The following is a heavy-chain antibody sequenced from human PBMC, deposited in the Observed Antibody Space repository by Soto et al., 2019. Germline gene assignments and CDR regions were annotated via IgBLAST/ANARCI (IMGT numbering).Heavy chain of an antibody. CDR2: IYYSGST. CDR1: GGSISSSSYY. D-gene: IGHD3-10*01. V-gene: IGHV4-39*01. J-gene: IGHJ4*02. CDR3: ARIPMVRGVGTVDY. Sequence: SETLSLTCTVSGGSISSSSYYWGWIRQPPGKGLEWIGSIYYSGSTYYNPSLKSRVTISVDTSKSQFSLKLSSVTAADTAVYYCARIPMVRGVGTVDYWGQGTLVTVSS.